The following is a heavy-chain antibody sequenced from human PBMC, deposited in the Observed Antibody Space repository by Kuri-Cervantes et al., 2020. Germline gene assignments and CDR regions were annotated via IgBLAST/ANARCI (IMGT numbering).Heavy chain of an antibody. Sequence: SETLSLTCTVSGGSISSHYWSWFRQPPGKGLEYIGYVYYSGSTNYNPSLKSRVTISVDTSKNQFSLKLSSVTAADTAVYYCARSGSGSYYRYWGQGTLVTVSS. V-gene: IGHV4-59*11. CDR3: ARSGSGSYYRY. CDR2: VYYSGST. CDR1: GGSISSHY. J-gene: IGHJ4*02. D-gene: IGHD3-10*01.